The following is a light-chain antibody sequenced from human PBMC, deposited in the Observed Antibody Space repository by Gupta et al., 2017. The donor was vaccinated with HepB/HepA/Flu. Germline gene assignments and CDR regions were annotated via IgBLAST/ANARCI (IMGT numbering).Light chain of an antibody. V-gene: IGKV2-28*01. CDR2: LVC. J-gene: IGKJ1*01. CDR1: QSLLHSNGYTH. Sequence: IVMTQSPLSLPVTPGEPASISCRSSQSLLHSNGYTHLAWYLQKPGQSPQLLIYLVCKRASAVPDRFTGTGSGIXFTLEIXRGEAAAIGVYYCSQNVRSAKTFGXATNLEIK. CDR3: SQNVRSAKT.